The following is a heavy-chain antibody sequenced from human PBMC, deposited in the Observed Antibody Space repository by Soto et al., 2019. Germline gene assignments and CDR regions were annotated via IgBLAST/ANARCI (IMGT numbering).Heavy chain of an antibody. J-gene: IGHJ6*02. Sequence: GASVKVSCKASGYTFTSYAMHWVRQAPGQRLEWMGWINAGNGNTKYSQKFQGRVTITRDTSASTACMELSSLRSEDTAVYYCARDHQITIFGVVTPYYYYGMDVWAQGTTVTVSS. CDR2: INAGNGNT. CDR3: ARDHQITIFGVVTPYYYYGMDV. D-gene: IGHD3-3*01. CDR1: GYTFTSYA. V-gene: IGHV1-3*01.